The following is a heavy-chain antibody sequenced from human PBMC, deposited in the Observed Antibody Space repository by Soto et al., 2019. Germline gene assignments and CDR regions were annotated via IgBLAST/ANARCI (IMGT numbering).Heavy chain of an antibody. D-gene: IGHD5-12*01. CDR1: GFTFSSYT. Sequence: GGSLRLSCSASGFTFSSYTMHWVRQAPGKGLEYVSAISRDGTSTYYADSVKGRFTISRDNSKNTLYLQMNSLRAGDTAVFYCVKDNCESGYHLPYSTLMHFSGQVTTVTVSS. CDR2: ISRDGTST. CDR3: VKDNCESGYHLPYSTLMHF. J-gene: IGHJ6*02. V-gene: IGHV3-64D*06.